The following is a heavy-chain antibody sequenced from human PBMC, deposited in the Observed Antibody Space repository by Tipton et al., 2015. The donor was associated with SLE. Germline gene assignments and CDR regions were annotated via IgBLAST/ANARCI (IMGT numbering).Heavy chain of an antibody. V-gene: IGHV4-59*01. CDR2: IYYRGST. Sequence: TLSLTCTVSGGSISSYYWSWIRQPPGKGLEWIGYIYYRGSTNYNPSLKSRVTISVDTSKNQFSLKLSSVTAADTAVYYCARGPRNWGLWYFDYWGQGSLVTVSS. J-gene: IGHJ4*02. CDR1: GGSISSYY. CDR3: ARGPRNWGLWYFDY. D-gene: IGHD7-27*01.